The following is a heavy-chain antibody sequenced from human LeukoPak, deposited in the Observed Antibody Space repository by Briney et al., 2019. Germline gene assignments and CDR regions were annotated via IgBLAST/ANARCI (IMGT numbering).Heavy chain of an antibody. V-gene: IGHV3-23*01. J-gene: IGHJ4*02. Sequence: PGGSLRLSCAASGFTFSSYAMSWVRQAPGKGLEWVSAISGSGGSTYYADSVKGRFTISRDNSKNTLYLQMNSLRAEDTAVYYCASAPDYYGSGSEPFDYWGQGTLVTVSS. CDR1: GFTFSSYA. CDR2: ISGSGGST. CDR3: ASAPDYYGSGSEPFDY. D-gene: IGHD3-10*01.